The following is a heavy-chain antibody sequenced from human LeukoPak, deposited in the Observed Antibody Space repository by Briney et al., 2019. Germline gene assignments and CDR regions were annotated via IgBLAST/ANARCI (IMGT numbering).Heavy chain of an antibody. CDR2: ISAFNGNT. CDR3: ARSPSNYDNSGYSYYFVY. D-gene: IGHD3-22*01. Sequence: GASVKVSCKASGYTFTSYGISWVRQAPGQGLEWMGWISAFNGNTNYEQKLQGRVTMTTDTSTSTAYMELRSLRSDDTAVYYCARSPSNYDNSGYSYYFVYWGQGTLVTVSS. V-gene: IGHV1-18*01. J-gene: IGHJ4*02. CDR1: GYTFTSYG.